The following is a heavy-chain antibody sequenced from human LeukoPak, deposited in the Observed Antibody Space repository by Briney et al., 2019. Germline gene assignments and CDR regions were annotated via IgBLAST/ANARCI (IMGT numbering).Heavy chain of an antibody. Sequence: ASVKVSCKASGYAFTRYYIHWVRQAPGHGLEWMGTINPPSGTTTYAQKFQGRVTLTRDTATSTVYMELSSLRSEDTAFYYCARESLEMATNAFDIWGQGTMVTVSS. CDR3: ARESLEMATNAFDI. J-gene: IGHJ3*02. V-gene: IGHV1-46*01. D-gene: IGHD5-24*01. CDR2: INPPSGTT. CDR1: GYAFTRYY.